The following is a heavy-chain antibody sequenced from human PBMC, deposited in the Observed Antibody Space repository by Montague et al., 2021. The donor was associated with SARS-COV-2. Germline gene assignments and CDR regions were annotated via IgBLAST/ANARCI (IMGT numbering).Heavy chain of an antibody. Sequence: SLRLSCAASGFTFSSYGMHWVRQAPGKGLEWAAVIWYDGSNKYYADSVKGRFTISRDSSKNTLYLQMNSLRAEDTAVYYCARDLVGGYYYFDYWGQGTLVTVSS. D-gene: IGHD3-22*01. V-gene: IGHV3-33*01. CDR1: GFTFSSYG. CDR3: ARDLVGGYYYFDY. CDR2: IWYDGSNK. J-gene: IGHJ4*02.